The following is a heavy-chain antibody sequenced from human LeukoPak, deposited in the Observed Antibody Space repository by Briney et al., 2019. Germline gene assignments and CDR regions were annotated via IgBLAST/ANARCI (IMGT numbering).Heavy chain of an antibody. D-gene: IGHD1-26*01. CDR3: ARVKGWELLPDAFDI. CDR1: GGSFSGYY. V-gene: IGHV4-34*01. Sequence: SETLSLTCAVYGGSFSGYYWSWIRQPPGKGLEWIGEINHSGSTNYNPSLKSRVTISVDTSKNQFSLKLSSVTAADTAVYYCARVKGWELLPDAFDIWGQGTMVTVSS. J-gene: IGHJ3*02. CDR2: INHSGST.